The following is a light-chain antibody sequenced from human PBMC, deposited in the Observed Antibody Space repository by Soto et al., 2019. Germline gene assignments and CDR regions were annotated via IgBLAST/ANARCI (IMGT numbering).Light chain of an antibody. CDR2: QAS. V-gene: IGKV1-5*03. Sequence: DIQMTQSPSTLSASVGDRVTITCRASQSISHWLAWYQQKPGKAPTVLIYQASALQSGVPSRFSGGGSGTHFTLTISSLQPDDFATYYCQHYSTYPITFGGGTKVEI. CDR3: QHYSTYPIT. J-gene: IGKJ4*01. CDR1: QSISHW.